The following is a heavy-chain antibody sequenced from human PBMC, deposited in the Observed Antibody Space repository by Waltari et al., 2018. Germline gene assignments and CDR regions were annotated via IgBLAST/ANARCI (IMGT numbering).Heavy chain of an antibody. V-gene: IGHV4-59*01. D-gene: IGHD6-13*01. J-gene: IGHJ4*01. CDR3: ARVYGGGSWMFDY. CDR2: IYYSGST. Sequence: QVQLQESGPGLAKPSETLSLTCTVSGGSIRGYYWSWLRQPPGKGLEWIGYIYYSGSTDYNPSLKSRVSISVDTSKNQFSLKLNSVTAADTAVYYCARVYGGGSWMFDYWGHGTLVTVSS. CDR1: GGSIRGYY.